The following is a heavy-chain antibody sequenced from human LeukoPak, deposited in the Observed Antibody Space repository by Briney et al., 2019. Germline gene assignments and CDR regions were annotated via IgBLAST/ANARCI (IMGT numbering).Heavy chain of an antibody. CDR1: GGSISSYY. J-gene: IGHJ4*02. CDR2: IYYSGST. Sequence: SETLSLTCTVSGGSISSYYWSWIRQPPGKGLEWIGYIYYSGSTNYNPSLKRRVTISVDTSKNQFSLKLSSVTAADTAVYYCATGGVRTKIDYWGQGTLVTVSS. D-gene: IGHD2-8*02. V-gene: IGHV4-59*01. CDR3: ATGGVRTKIDY.